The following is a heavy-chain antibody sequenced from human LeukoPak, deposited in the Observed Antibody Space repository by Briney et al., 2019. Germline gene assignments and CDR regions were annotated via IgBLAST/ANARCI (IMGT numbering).Heavy chain of an antibody. D-gene: IGHD6-13*01. J-gene: IGHJ4*02. CDR3: ARPTGYSSSFYFDY. CDR1: GYKLTNNW. V-gene: IGHV5-51*01. CDR2: IYPGDSDT. Sequence: GESLKISCKISGYKLTNNWIGWVRQMPGKGLEWMGIIYPGDSDTRYSPSFQGQVTISADKSISTAYLQWSSLKASDTAMYYCARPTGYSSSFYFDYWGQGTLVTVSS.